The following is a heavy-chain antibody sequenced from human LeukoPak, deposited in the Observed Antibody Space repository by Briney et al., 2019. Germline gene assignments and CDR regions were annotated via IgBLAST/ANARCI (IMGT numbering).Heavy chain of an antibody. Sequence: GGSLKLSCAASGFTFSSYAMHWVRQAPGKGLEWVAVISYDGSNKYYADSVKGRFTISRDNSKNTLYLQMNGLRAEDTAVYYCARGSHTPNYYYGMDVWGQGTTVTVSS. V-gene: IGHV3-30-3*01. CDR3: ARGSHTPNYYYGMDV. CDR1: GFTFSSYA. CDR2: ISYDGSNK. J-gene: IGHJ6*02.